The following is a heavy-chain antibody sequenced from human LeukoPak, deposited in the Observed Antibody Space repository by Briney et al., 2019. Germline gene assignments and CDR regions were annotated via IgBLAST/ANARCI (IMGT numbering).Heavy chain of an antibody. CDR1: GGSISSGGYS. CDR3: ARASYSYGSGY. CDR2: IYHSGST. V-gene: IGHV4-30-2*01. J-gene: IGHJ4*02. D-gene: IGHD5-18*01. Sequence: PSETLSLTCAVSGGSISSGGYSWSWIRQPPGKGLEWIGYIYHSGSTYYNPSLKSRDTISVDRSKNQFSLKLSSVTAADTAVYYCARASYSYGSGYWGQGTLVTVSS.